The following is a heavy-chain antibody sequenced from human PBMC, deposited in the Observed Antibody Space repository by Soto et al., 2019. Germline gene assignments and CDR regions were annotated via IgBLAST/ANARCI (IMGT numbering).Heavy chain of an antibody. Sequence: GASVKVSCKASGYTFTSYTIHCVRQAPGQRLEWMGWVNAGNGNTKFSQKFQGRVTNTRDTSASTAYMELSSLGSEDTAVYYCARLVEYWFDPWGQGTQVTVSS. CDR2: VNAGNGNT. CDR1: GYTFTSYT. J-gene: IGHJ5*02. CDR3: ARLVEYWFDP. V-gene: IGHV1-3*01.